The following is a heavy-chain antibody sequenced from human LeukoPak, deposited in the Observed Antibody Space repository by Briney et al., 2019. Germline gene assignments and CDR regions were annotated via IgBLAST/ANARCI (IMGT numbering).Heavy chain of an antibody. D-gene: IGHD6-6*01. CDR2: IYTSGST. Sequence: PSETLSLTCTVSGGSISSGSYYWSWIRQPAGRGLEWIGRIYTSGSTNYNPSLKNRVTISVDTSKNQFSLKLSSVTAADTAVYYCATYSSSSGRAYWGQGTLVTVSS. J-gene: IGHJ4*02. V-gene: IGHV4-61*02. CDR3: ATYSSSSGRAY. CDR1: GGSISSGSYY.